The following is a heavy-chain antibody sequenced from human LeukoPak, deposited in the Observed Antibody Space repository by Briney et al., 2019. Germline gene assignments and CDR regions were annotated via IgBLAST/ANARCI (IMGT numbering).Heavy chain of an antibody. D-gene: IGHD3-10*01. CDR2: IYSGGIT. CDR1: GFTVSSNY. J-gene: IGHJ4*02. Sequence: GGSLRLSCAASGFTVSSNYMSWVRQAPGKGLEWVSVIYSGGITYYADSVKGRFTISRDNSKNTLYLQMNSLRAEDTAVYYCAKDLFSGTFHGSGTYLELDYWGQGTLVTASS. CDR3: AKDLFSGTFHGSGTYLELDY. V-gene: IGHV3-53*05.